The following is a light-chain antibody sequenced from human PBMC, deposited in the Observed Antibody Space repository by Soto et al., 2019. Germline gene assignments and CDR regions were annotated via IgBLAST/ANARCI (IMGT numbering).Light chain of an antibody. CDR2: AAS. CDR1: QSISDF. J-gene: IGKJ1*01. V-gene: IGKV1-39*01. Sequence: DIQMTQSPYSLSASVGDRVTITCRASQSISDFLNWYQQKPGKAPKLLIYAASTLQSGVPSRFSGSGSGTDFTLTISGLDPEDFATYYCQHTYSTPPTFGQGTKVEIK. CDR3: QHTYSTPPT.